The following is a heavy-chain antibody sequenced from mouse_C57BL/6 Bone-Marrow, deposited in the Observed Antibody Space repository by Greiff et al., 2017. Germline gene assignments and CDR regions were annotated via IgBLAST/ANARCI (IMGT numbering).Heavy chain of an antibody. CDR3: ARNNYYGSSYRYYAMDY. Sequence: EVKLQESGGDLVKPGGSLKLSCAASGFTFSSYGMSGVRQTPDKTLEWVATISSGGSYTYYPDSVKGRFTISRDNAKNTLYLQMSSLKSEETVKYYGARNNYYGSSYRYYAMDYWGQGTSVTVSS. J-gene: IGHJ4*01. CDR2: ISSGGSYT. CDR1: GFTFSSYG. D-gene: IGHD1-1*01. V-gene: IGHV5-6*01.